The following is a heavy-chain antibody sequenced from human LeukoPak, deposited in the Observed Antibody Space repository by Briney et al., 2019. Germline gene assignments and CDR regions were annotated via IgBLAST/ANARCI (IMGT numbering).Heavy chain of an antibody. V-gene: IGHV3-64*01. J-gene: IGHJ4*02. CDR2: ISSNGGTT. CDR1: GFTFSTYA. D-gene: IGHD6-19*01. CDR3: ARAGGWYYFDY. Sequence: GGALSLSCAASGFTFSTYAMHWVRQAPGKGLDYVSVISSNGGTTYYANSVKGRFTISRDNSKNTLYLQMGSLRTEDMAVYYCARAGGWYYFDYWGQGTLVTVSS.